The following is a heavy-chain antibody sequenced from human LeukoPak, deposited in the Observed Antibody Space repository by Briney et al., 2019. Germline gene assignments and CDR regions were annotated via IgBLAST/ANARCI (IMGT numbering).Heavy chain of an antibody. CDR1: GFVFSDYG. Sequence: GGTLRLSCAASGFVFSDYGMHWVRQAPGKGLEWVAFVRYDGSNEYYADSVKGRFTISRDDSRNILYLQMNSLRAEDTAVYSCAKESDSDYHSEGPKYWGPGTLVTVSS. D-gene: IGHD5-12*01. J-gene: IGHJ4*02. CDR2: VRYDGSNE. V-gene: IGHV3-30*02. CDR3: AKESDSDYHSEGPKY.